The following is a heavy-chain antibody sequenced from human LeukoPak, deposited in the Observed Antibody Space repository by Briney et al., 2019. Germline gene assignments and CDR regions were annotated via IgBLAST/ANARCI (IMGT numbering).Heavy chain of an antibody. CDR2: ISVSAGST. CDR1: GFTFSTYA. CDR3: AKDRSIAAAGTEFDY. D-gene: IGHD6-13*01. V-gene: IGHV3-23*01. J-gene: IGHJ4*02. Sequence: GGSLRLSCAASGFTFSTYAMSWVRQAPGKGLEWVSAISVSAGSTYYADSVKGRFTISRDNSKNTLYLQMNSLRAEDTAVYYCAKDRSIAAAGTEFDYWGQGTLVTVSS.